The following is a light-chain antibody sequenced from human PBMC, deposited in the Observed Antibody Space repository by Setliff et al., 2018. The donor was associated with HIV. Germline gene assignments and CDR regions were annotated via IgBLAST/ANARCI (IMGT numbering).Light chain of an antibody. CDR1: SSDVGGYNY. V-gene: IGLV2-14*03. Sequence: QSVLTQPASVSGSPGQSITISCTGTSSDVGGYNYVSWYQQHPGKAPKLMIYDVTNRPSGVSNRFSGSNSGNTASLTISGLQAEDEADYYCSSYTSNNSGFFGTGTKVTVL. CDR2: DVT. CDR3: SSYTSNNSGF. J-gene: IGLJ1*01.